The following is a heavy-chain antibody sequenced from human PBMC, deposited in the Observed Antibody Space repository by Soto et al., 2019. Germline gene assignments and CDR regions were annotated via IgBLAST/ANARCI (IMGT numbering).Heavy chain of an antibody. D-gene: IGHD2-2*01. Sequence: GGSLRLSCAASGFTFSSYGMHWVRQAPGKGLEWVAVIWYDGSNKYYADSVKGRFTISRDNSKNTLYLQMNSLRAEDTAVYYCARDYGQRYCSSTSCYLGGGAFDIWGQGTMVTVSS. CDR2: IWYDGSNK. CDR3: ARDYGQRYCSSTSCYLGGGAFDI. CDR1: GFTFSSYG. J-gene: IGHJ3*02. V-gene: IGHV3-33*01.